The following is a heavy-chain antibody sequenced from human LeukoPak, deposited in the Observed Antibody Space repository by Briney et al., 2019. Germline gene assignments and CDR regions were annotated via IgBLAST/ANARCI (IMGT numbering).Heavy chain of an antibody. CDR2: IDISGNTI. Sequence: SGGSLRLSCAASGFSFSDYEMNWVRQAPGKGLEWLSHIDISGNTIHYADSVEGRFTISRDNAKNSVYLQMNSLRAEDTAVYYCARSMAQDVDAFDIWGQGTMVTVSS. CDR3: ARSMAQDVDAFDI. CDR1: GFSFSDYE. J-gene: IGHJ3*02. D-gene: IGHD2-21*01. V-gene: IGHV3-48*03.